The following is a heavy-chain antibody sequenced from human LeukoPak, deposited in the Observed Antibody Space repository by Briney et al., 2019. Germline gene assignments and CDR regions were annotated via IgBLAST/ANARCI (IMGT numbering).Heavy chain of an antibody. D-gene: IGHD3-9*01. J-gene: IGHJ6*02. CDR1: GYTFSSYW. CDR3: AREETGYYYYGMDV. V-gene: IGHV3-74*01. Sequence: GGSLRLSCAASGYTFSSYWMHWVRQAPGQGLEWVSRINSDGSSTSYADSVQGRFTISRDNAKNTLYLQLNSLRAEDTAVYYCAREETGYYYYGMDVWGQGTTVTVSS. CDR2: INSDGSST.